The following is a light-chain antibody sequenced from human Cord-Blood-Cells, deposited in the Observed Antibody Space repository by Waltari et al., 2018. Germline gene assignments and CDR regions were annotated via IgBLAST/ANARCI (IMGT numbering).Light chain of an antibody. CDR1: QNISSY. J-gene: IGKJ1*01. Sequence: DIQMTQSPSSLSASVADRVTITCRASQNISSYLNLYQQKPGKAPKILMYAASSLQSGVPSRFSGSGSGTEFTLTISSLQPEDFATYYCQQSYSTPQTFGQGTKVEIK. CDR3: QQSYSTPQT. V-gene: IGKV1-39*01. CDR2: AAS.